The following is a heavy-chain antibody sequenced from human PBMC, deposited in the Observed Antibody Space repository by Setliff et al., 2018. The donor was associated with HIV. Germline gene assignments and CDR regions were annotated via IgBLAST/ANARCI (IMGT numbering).Heavy chain of an antibody. J-gene: IGHJ6*03. Sequence: SVKVSCKASGGTFSSYVISWVRQAPGQGLEWMGGIIPFFGAPNYAQKLEGRVTITADESTSTAYMELSGLSSEDTAVYYCARAAYYDSRDFSDYYYMDVWGTG. CDR2: IIPFFGAP. V-gene: IGHV1-69*13. D-gene: IGHD3-22*01. CDR1: GGTFSSYV. CDR3: ARAAYYDSRDFSDYYYMDV.